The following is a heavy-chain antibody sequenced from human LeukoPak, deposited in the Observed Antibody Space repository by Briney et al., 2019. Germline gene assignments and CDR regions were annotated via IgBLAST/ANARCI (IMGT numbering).Heavy chain of an antibody. D-gene: IGHD5-12*01. CDR3: ARLRLGAFVGY. J-gene: IGHJ4*02. CDR2: ISGSGGST. V-gene: IGHV3-23*01. CDR1: GFTFSSYA. Sequence: TGGSLRLSCAASGFTFSSYAMSWVRQAPGKGLEWVSAISGSGGSTYYADSVKGRFTISRDNSKNTLYLQMNSLRAEDTAVYYRARLRLGAFVGYWGQGTLVTVSS.